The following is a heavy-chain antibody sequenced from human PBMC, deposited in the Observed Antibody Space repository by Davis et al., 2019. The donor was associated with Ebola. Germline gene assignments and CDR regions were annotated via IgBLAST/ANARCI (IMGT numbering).Heavy chain of an antibody. CDR3: ARETGYYGSDYFDY. CDR2: IDPNSGGT. J-gene: IGHJ4*02. Sequence: ASVKVSCKASGYTFTDYYLHWVRQAPGQGPEWMGRIDPNSGGTNSAQKFQGRVTMTRDTSVSTAYMELSSLRSDDTAVYYCARETGYYGSDYFDYWGQGTLVIVSS. V-gene: IGHV1-2*06. CDR1: GYTFTDYY. D-gene: IGHD1-26*01.